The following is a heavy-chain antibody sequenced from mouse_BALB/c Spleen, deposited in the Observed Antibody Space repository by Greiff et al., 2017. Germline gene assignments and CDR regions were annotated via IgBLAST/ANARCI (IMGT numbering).Heavy chain of an antibody. CDR3: ARGYGNYVVDY. CDR2: IDPENGNT. Sequence: EVQLQQSGAELVRPGALVKLSCKASGFNINDYYMHWVKQRPEQGLEWIGWIDPENGNTIYDPKFQGKASITADTSSNTAYLQLSSLTSEDTAVYYCARGYGNYVVDYWGQGTSVTVSS. J-gene: IGHJ4*01. V-gene: IGHV14-1*02. D-gene: IGHD2-1*01. CDR1: GFNINDYY.